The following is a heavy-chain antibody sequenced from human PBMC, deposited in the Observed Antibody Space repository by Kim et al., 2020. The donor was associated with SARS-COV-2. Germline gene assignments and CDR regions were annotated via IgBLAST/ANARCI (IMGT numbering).Heavy chain of an antibody. J-gene: IGHJ4*02. CDR2: MNPNSGNT. CDR1: GYTFTSYD. V-gene: IGHV1-8*01. Sequence: ASVKVSCKASGYTFTSYDINWVRQATGQGLEWMGWMNPNSGNTGYAQKFQGRVTMTRNTSISTAYMELSSQRSEDTAVYYCARRLHMVRGPTMGYWGQGTLVTVSS. CDR3: ARRLHMVRGPTMGY. D-gene: IGHD3-10*01.